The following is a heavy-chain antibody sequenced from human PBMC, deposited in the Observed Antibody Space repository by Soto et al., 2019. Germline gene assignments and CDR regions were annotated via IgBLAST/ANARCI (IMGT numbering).Heavy chain of an antibody. CDR3: ARAGWLRPMGIDY. J-gene: IGHJ4*02. V-gene: IGHV5-51*01. CDR2: IYPGDSDT. D-gene: IGHD5-12*01. CDR1: GYSFTIDC. Sequence: PGESLKISCHGSGYSFTIDCIGLVVQMPGKGLEWMGIIYPGDSDTRYSPSFQGQVTISADKSISTAYLQWSSLKASDTAMYYCARAGWLRPMGIDYWGQGTLVTVSS.